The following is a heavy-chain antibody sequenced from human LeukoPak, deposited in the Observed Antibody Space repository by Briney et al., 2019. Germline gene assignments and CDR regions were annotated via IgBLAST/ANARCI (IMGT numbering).Heavy chain of an antibody. D-gene: IGHD1-26*01. Sequence: GGSLRPSCAASGFTFISYWMSWVRQAPGKGLEWVSTVSGSGAIAYYTDSDKGRFTISRDNSKNTLYLQMSSLTAKDTAVYYCAKDRSIGTYYTFDSWGQGTLVTVSS. J-gene: IGHJ4*02. V-gene: IGHV3-23*01. CDR1: GFTFISYW. CDR3: AKDRSIGTYYTFDS. CDR2: VSGSGAIA.